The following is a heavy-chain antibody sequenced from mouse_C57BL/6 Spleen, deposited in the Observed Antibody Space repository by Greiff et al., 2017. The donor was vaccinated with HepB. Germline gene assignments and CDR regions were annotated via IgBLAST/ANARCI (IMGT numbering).Heavy chain of an antibody. J-gene: IGHJ1*03. CDR2: ISDGGSYT. D-gene: IGHD1-1*01. CDR3: ARGATVVRYFDV. V-gene: IGHV5-4*03. CDR1: GFTFSSYA. Sequence: DVMLVESGGGLVKPGGSLKLSCAASGFTFSSYAMSWVRQTPEKRLEWVATISDGGSYTYYPDNVKGRFTISRDNAKNNLYLQMSHLKSEDTAMYYCARGATVVRYFDVWGTGTTVTVSS.